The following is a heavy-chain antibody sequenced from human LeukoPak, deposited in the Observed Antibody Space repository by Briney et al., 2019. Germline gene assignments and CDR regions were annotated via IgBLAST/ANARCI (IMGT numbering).Heavy chain of an antibody. D-gene: IGHD1-26*01. V-gene: IGHV3-33*06. Sequence: TRRCLSLSRVPSGLTPNTYASHWVRQAPRKGLGWVATVWSDVKKQFYGDSVKGRFTISRDNSENTLHLQMNSLRAEDTAMYYCAKDQGGGNYRVYFDGCGQR. CDR2: VWSDVKKQ. J-gene: IGHJ4*02. CDR1: GLTPNTYA. CDR3: AKDQGGGNYRVYFDG.